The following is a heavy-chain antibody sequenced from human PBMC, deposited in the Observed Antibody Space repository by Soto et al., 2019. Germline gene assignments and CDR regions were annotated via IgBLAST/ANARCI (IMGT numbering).Heavy chain of an antibody. V-gene: IGHV4-30-2*01. Sequence: QLQLQESGSGLVKPSQTLSLTCAVSGGSISSGGYSWSWIRQPPGKGLEWIGYIYHSGSTYYNPSLKSRVTMSVDQSKNQFSLKLSSVTAADTAVYYCARAIGWFGELLGGYYFDYWGQGTLVTVSS. CDR3: ARAIGWFGELLGGYYFDY. CDR2: IYHSGST. D-gene: IGHD3-10*01. CDR1: GGSISSGGYS. J-gene: IGHJ4*02.